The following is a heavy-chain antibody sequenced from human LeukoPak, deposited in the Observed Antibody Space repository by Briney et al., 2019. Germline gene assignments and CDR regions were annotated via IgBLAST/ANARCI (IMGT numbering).Heavy chain of an antibody. CDR3: ARDYGDYVFDY. Sequence: ASVKVSCKASGYTFTDYYMHWVRQAPGQGLEWMGWINPNSGGTNYAQKLQGRVTMTTDTSTSTAYMELRSLRSDDTAVYYCARDYGDYVFDYWGQGTLVTVSS. J-gene: IGHJ4*02. CDR2: INPNSGGT. V-gene: IGHV1-2*02. D-gene: IGHD4-17*01. CDR1: GYTFTDYY.